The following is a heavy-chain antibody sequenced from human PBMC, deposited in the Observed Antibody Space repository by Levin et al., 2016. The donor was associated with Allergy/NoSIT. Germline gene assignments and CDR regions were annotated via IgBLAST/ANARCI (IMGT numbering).Heavy chain of an antibody. J-gene: IGHJ4*02. Sequence: SETLSLTCAVYGGSFSGYYWSWIRQPPGKGLEWIGEINHSGSTNYNPSLKSRVTISVDTSKNQFSLKLTSVTAADTAVYYCARGNYYYDSSGYYYYDYFDYWGQGTLVTVSS. D-gene: IGHD3-22*01. CDR3: ARGNYYYDSSGYYYYDYFDY. CDR1: GGSFSGYY. V-gene: IGHV4-34*01. CDR2: INHSGST.